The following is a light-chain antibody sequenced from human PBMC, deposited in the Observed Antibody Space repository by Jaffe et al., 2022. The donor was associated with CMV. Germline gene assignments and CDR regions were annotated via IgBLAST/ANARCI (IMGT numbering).Light chain of an antibody. CDR1: SSDVGGYDY. CDR2: DVS. CDR3: SSYASTYRV. V-gene: IGLV2-11*01. Sequence: QSVLTQPRSVSGSPGQSVTISCTGSSSDVGGYDYVSWYQQHPGKAPKFMIYDVSKRPSGVPDRFSGSKSGNTASLTISGLQAEDEADYYCSSYASTYRVFGGGTRVTVL. J-gene: IGLJ2*01.